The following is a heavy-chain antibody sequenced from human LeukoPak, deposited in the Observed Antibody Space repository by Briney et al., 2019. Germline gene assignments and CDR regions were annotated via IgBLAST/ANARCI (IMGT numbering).Heavy chain of an antibody. CDR3: ARGIRDYDSSGYYFDY. CDR2: INHSGST. CDR1: GGSFSGYY. D-gene: IGHD3-22*01. Sequence: SETLSLTCAVYGGSFSGYYWSCIRQPPGKGLEWIGEINHSGSTNYNPSLKSRVTISVDTSKNQFSLKLISVTAADTAVYYCARGIRDYDSSGYYFDYWGQGTLVTVSS. J-gene: IGHJ4*02. V-gene: IGHV4-34*01.